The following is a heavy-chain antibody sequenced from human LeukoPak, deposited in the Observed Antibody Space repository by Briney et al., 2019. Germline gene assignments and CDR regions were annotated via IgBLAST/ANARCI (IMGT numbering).Heavy chain of an antibody. CDR1: GYSLTELS. V-gene: IGHV1-24*01. J-gene: IGHJ4*02. CDR3: ATGTIYCSSCSDDY. D-gene: IGHD2-2*01. CDR2: FDPEDGET. Sequence: ASVKVSCKVSGYSLTELSMHWVRQAPGKGLEWMGGFDPEDGETPIFAQKFQGRVTMTEDTSTDTAYMEQSSLRSEDTAVYYCATGTIYCSSCSDDYWGQGTLVTVSS.